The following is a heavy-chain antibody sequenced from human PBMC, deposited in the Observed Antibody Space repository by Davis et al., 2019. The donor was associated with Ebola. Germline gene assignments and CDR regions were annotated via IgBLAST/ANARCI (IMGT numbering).Heavy chain of an antibody. CDR2: INPSGIT. CDR3: ARGHGAGFVA. J-gene: IGHJ5*02. D-gene: IGHD4-17*01. Sequence: ESLKISCAASGFTFSDYYMSWIRQPPGKGLEWIGEINPSGITNYNSSLKSRVTISGDTSKKQFSLKLTSVTAADTAVYYCARGHGAGFVAWGQGTLVTVSS. CDR1: GFTFSDYY. V-gene: IGHV4-34*01.